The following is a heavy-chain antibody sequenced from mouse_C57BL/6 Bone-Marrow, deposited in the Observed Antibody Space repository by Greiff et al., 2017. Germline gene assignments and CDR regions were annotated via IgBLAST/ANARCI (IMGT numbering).Heavy chain of an antibody. D-gene: IGHD4-1*01. CDR3: ARDWYVDY. CDR2: IDPSDSYT. J-gene: IGHJ2*01. CDR1: GYTFTSYW. Sequence: VQLQQPGAELVMPGASVKLSCKASGYTFTSYWMHWVKQRPGQGLEWIGEIDPSDSYTNYNQKFKGKSTLTVDKSSSTAYMQLSSLTSEDSAVYYCARDWYVDYWGQGTTLTVSS. V-gene: IGHV1-69*01.